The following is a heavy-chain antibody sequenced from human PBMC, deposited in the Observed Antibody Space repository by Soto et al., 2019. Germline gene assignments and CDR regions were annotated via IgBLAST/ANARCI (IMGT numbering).Heavy chain of an antibody. V-gene: IGHV3-23*01. CDR2: ISGSGDSA. CDR3: AKRGGSGWGAFDI. D-gene: IGHD6-19*01. CDR1: GFTFSTYA. J-gene: IGHJ3*02. Sequence: EVPLLESGGGLVQPGGSLRLSCTASGFTFSTYAMSWVRQAPGKGLEWVSTISGSGDSAYYAVSVKGRFTISRDNSKDTLDVQMNSLRAEDTALYYCAKRGGSGWGAFDIWGQGTMVTVSS.